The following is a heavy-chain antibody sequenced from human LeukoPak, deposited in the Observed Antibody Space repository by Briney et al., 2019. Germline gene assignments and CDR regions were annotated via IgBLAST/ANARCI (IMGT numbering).Heavy chain of an antibody. CDR1: SGSFSGYY. CDR3: ARGQIGTTFLL. V-gene: IGHV4-34*01. CDR2: INHSGST. J-gene: IGHJ4*02. Sequence: SETLSLTCAVYSGSFSGYYWSWIRQPPGKGLEWIGEINHSGSTNYNPSLKSRVTISVDTSKNQFSLKLSSVTAADTAVYYCARGQIGTTFLLWGQETLVTVSS. D-gene: IGHD1-7*01.